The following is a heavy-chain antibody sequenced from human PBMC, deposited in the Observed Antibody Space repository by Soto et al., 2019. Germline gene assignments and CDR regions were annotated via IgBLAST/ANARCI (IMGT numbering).Heavy chain of an antibody. CDR2: INISNGNT. D-gene: IGHD3-22*01. CDR3: ARVRTYYDSSGSLDY. J-gene: IGHJ4*02. Sequence: GASVKVSCKASGYTFKSYQIYWVRQAPGQRLECMGWINISNGNTEYSQNFQGRVTMTRDMSISTAYMELRRLTSDDTAVYYCARVRTYYDSSGSLDYWGQGTLVTVSS. CDR1: GYTFKSYQ. V-gene: IGHV1-3*04.